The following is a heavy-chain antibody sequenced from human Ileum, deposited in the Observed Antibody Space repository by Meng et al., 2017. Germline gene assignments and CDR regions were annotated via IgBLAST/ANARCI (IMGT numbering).Heavy chain of an antibody. CDR2: ISAGGEVT. J-gene: IGHJ1*01. Sequence: GGSLRLSCAASRFTFNKYHMSWVRQAPGKGLEWVSSISAGGEVTYYADSVKGRFTISRDNSRNTLDLQMNSLRVEDTAIYYCANDLLLSKGYNSGWFVSDHFHYWGQGTLVTVSS. CDR1: RFTFNKYH. CDR3: ANDLLLSKGYNSGWFVSDHFHY. V-gene: IGHV3-23*01. D-gene: IGHD6-19*01.